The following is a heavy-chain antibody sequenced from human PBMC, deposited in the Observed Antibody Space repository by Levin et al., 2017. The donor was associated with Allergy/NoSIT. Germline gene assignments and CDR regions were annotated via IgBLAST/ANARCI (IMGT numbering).Heavy chain of an antibody. Sequence: SETLSLTCAVSGDSIGGTDWWSWIRQPPGKGPEWIGEIYHNGATNYNPSLQSRVTILVDKSKNQFSLNLNSVTAADTAVYFCAREIRAIGYYFDYWGQGILVTVSS. J-gene: IGHJ4*02. CDR2: IYHNGAT. V-gene: IGHV4-4*02. CDR3: AREIRAIGYYFDY. D-gene: IGHD2-15*01. CDR1: GDSIGGTDW.